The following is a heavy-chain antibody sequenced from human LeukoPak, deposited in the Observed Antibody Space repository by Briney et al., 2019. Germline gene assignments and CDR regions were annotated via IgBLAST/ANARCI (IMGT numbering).Heavy chain of an antibody. CDR2: ISWNSGSI. Sequence: GGSLRLSCAASGFTFDDYAMHWARQAPGKGLEWVSGISWNSGSIDYADSVKGRFTISRDNAKNSLYLQMNSLRAEDTALYYCAKGGAGATSLDYWGQGTLVTVSS. CDR1: GFTFDDYA. J-gene: IGHJ4*02. D-gene: IGHD1-26*01. V-gene: IGHV3-9*01. CDR3: AKGGAGATSLDY.